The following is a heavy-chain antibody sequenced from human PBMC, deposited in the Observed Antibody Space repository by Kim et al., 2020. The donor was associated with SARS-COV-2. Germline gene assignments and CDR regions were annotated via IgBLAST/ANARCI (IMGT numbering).Heavy chain of an antibody. V-gene: IGHV3-15*01. Sequence: PVKGRFTISKDDSKNTLYLQMNSLKTEDTAMYYCAYDLGDYCGGDGYSRVWGQGTTVTVSS. J-gene: IGHJ6*02. CDR3: AYDLGDYCGGDGYSRV. D-gene: IGHD2-21*02.